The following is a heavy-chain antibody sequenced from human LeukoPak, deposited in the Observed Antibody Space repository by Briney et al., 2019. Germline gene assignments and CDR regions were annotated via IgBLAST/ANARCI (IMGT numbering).Heavy chain of an antibody. CDR2: IIPIFGTA. J-gene: IGHJ4*02. CDR3: ARALRGYSYGHNDY. CDR1: GGTFSSYA. D-gene: IGHD5-18*01. V-gene: IGHV1-69*05. Sequence: VASVKVSCKASGGTFSSYAISWVRQAPGQGLEWMGRIIPIFGTANYAQKFQGRVTITTDESTSTAYMELSSLRSEDTAVYYCARALRGYSYGHNDYWGQGTLVTVS.